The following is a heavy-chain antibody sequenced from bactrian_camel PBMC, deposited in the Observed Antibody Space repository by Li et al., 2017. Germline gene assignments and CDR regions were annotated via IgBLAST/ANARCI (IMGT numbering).Heavy chain of an antibody. CDR2: INSDGGIA. V-gene: IGHV3S40*01. J-gene: IGHJ4*01. D-gene: IGHD2*01. Sequence: VQLVESGGGLVQPGGSLRLSCAASGFLFSSRAMSWVRQAPGKGLEWVSTINSDGGIAYYADSVKGRFTISRDNAKNTVYLQMNSLKPEDTAVYYCIGGVVVTADNYWGQGTQVTVS. CDR1: GFLFSSRA. CDR3: IGGVVVTADNY.